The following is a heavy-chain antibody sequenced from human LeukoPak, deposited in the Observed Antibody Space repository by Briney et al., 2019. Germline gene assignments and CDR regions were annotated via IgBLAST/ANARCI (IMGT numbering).Heavy chain of an antibody. V-gene: IGHV3-7*01. Sequence: GGSLRLSCAASGFTFSSYWMSWVRQAPGKGLEWVANIKQDGSEKYYVDSVKGRFTISRDNAKNSLFLQMNSLRAEDTAMYYCARDGSVFWSGYYYMDVWGKATTVTVSS. CDR3: ARDGSVFWSGYYYMDV. D-gene: IGHD3-3*01. CDR1: GFTFSSYW. CDR2: IKQDGSEK. J-gene: IGHJ6*03.